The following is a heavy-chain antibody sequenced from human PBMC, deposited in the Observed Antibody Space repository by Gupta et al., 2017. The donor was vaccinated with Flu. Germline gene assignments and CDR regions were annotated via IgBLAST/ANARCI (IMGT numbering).Heavy chain of an antibody. CDR3: TRGVGAIWDY. CDR1: STPTYY. V-gene: IGHV4-39*02. D-gene: IGHD3-3*01. Sequence: STPTYYWGWIRQPPGKGLEWIGHIYNSGNRFYNPSLTSRVTISVDTSKNHFSLSLSSVTATDTAVYYCTRGVGAIWDYWAQGSLVTVSS. CDR2: IYNSGNR. J-gene: IGHJ4*02.